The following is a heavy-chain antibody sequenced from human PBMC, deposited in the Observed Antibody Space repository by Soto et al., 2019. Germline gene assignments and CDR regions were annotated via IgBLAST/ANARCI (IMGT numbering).Heavy chain of an antibody. Sequence: GGSLRLSCAASGFRFRTRAMSWVRQAPGKGLEWVASIRPGGDSSYYADSVKGRFAVSRDNSNVTLYLQMDSLRVEDTAIYYCTTHEEGAPWAGGFDSWGQGTLVTVSS. J-gene: IGHJ5*01. CDR3: TTHEEGAPWAGGFDS. V-gene: IGHV3-23*01. CDR2: IRPGGDSS. D-gene: IGHD1-26*01. CDR1: GFRFRTRA.